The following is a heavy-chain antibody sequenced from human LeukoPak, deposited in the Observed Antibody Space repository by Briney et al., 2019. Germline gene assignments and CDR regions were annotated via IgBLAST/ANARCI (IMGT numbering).Heavy chain of an antibody. V-gene: IGHV3-7*01. CDR3: ARGDWAPFDY. J-gene: IGHJ4*02. Sequence: GGSLKLSCAASGFTLSDYWMNRVRQATGKGLEWVANIDQDGGGKYYLDSVKGRFTISRDNAKSSLYLQIDSLRAEDTAVYYCARGDWAPFDYWGQGSLLTVSS. CDR2: IDQDGGGK. CDR1: GFTLSDYW. D-gene: IGHD2-21*02.